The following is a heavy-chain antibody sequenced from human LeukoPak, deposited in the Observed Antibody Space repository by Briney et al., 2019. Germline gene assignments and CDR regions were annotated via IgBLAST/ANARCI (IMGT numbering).Heavy chain of an antibody. CDR3: ARSNDNSWYFDY. D-gene: IGHD6-13*01. Sequence: PSETLSLTCTVSGGSVTSDTYYWSWIRQPPGKGLEWIWYIYYSGSTNYNPSLKSRVTISVDTSKNQFSLKLSSVTAADTAVYYCARSNDNSWYFDYWGQGTLVTVSS. V-gene: IGHV4-61*01. J-gene: IGHJ4*02. CDR2: IYYSGST. CDR1: GGSVTSDTYY.